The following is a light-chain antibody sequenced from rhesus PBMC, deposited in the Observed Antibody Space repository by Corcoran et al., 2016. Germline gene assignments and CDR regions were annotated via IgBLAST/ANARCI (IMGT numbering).Light chain of an antibody. CDR3: QQHNNYPRT. Sequence: DIQMTQSPSSLSASVGDTVTITCRASQGISNHLAWYQQKPGKAPNPLIYSASTLEIGGPSRFDGSGYGTDFTLTISSLQPEDFEIYYCQQHNNYPRTFGQGTKVEIK. J-gene: IGKJ1*01. V-gene: IGKV1S16*01. CDR1: QGISNH. CDR2: SAS.